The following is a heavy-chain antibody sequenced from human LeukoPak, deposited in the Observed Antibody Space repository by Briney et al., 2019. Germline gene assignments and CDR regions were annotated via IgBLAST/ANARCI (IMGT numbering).Heavy chain of an antibody. CDR3: ATGPIQLWPVGGDY. CDR2: FDPEDGET. V-gene: IGHV1-24*01. CDR1: GYTLTELS. D-gene: IGHD5-18*01. Sequence: ASVNVSCKVSGYTLTELSMHWVRQAPGKGLEWMGGFDPEDGETIYAQKFQGRVTMTEDTSTDTAYMELSSLRSEDTAVYYCATGPIQLWPVGGDYWGQGTLVTVSS. J-gene: IGHJ4*02.